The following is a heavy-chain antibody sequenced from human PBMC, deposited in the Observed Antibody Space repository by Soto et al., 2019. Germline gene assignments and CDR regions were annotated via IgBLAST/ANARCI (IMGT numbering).Heavy chain of an antibody. Sequence: EVQLLESGGGLVQPGGSLRLSCAASGFTFSSYAMSWVRQAPGKVLEWVSAISGSGGSTYYADSVKGRFTISRDNSKNTLYLQMNSLRAEDTAVYYCAKDAGYCSSTSCYGIDYWGQGTLVTVSS. CDR3: AKDAGYCSSTSCYGIDY. V-gene: IGHV3-23*01. CDR1: GFTFSSYA. J-gene: IGHJ4*02. CDR2: ISGSGGST. D-gene: IGHD2-2*01.